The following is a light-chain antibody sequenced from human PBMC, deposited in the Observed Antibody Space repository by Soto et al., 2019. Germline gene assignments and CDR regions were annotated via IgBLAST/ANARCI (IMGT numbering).Light chain of an antibody. CDR2: AAS. V-gene: IGKV1-9*01. J-gene: IGKJ5*01. Sequence: QSPSFLSASVGDRVSITCRASQGISKYLAWFQQKPGKAPKLLIYAASTLQSGVPSRFSGSGSGTEFTLTISSLQPEDFATYYCQQLNSYLSITFGQGTRLEI. CDR1: QGISKY. CDR3: QQLNSYLSIT.